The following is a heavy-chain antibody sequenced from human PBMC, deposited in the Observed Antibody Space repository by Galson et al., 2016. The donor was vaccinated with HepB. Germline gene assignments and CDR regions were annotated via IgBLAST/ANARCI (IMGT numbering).Heavy chain of an antibody. J-gene: IGHJ2*01. D-gene: IGHD5-18*01. CDR3: ARIRETASVPRAQHYWFFDR. CDR2: IYYTGTI. V-gene: IGHV4-39*07. CDR1: GGSVSNTNSY. Sequence: SETLSLTCTVSGGSVSNTNSYWDWIRQSPGKGLEWIGSIYYTGTISYNPSLKSRVTISVDTSKNQFSLKVTSVTAADTAVYYCARIRETASVPRAQHYWFFDRCGRGTLVTVSS.